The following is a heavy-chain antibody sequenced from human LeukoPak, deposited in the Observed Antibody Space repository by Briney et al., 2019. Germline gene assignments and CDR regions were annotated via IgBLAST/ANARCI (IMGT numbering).Heavy chain of an antibody. D-gene: IGHD3-22*01. CDR3: ARDRRDSSGYYNLFDY. Sequence: ASVQVSCKASGFTFTGYYMHWVRQPPGQGLEWMGWINPNSGDTNYAQKFQGRVTMTRDTSINTAYMELTRLTSDDTAVYYCARDRRDSSGYYNLFDYWGQGTLVTVSS. CDR2: INPNSGDT. V-gene: IGHV1-2*02. J-gene: IGHJ4*02. CDR1: GFTFTGYY.